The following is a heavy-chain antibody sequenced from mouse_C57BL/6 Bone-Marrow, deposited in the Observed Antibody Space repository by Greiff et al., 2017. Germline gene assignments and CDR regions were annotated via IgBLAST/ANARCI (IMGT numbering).Heavy chain of an antibody. CDR2: ISDGGSYT. J-gene: IGHJ3*01. CDR3: ARDGLYYGYEGFAY. D-gene: IGHD2-2*01. V-gene: IGHV5-4*01. Sequence: EVNLVESGGGLVKPGGSLKLSCAASGFTFSSYAMSWVRQTPEKRLEWVATISDGGSYTYYPDNVKGRFTISRDNAKNNLYLQMSHLKSEDTAMYYCARDGLYYGYEGFAYWGQGTLVTVSA. CDR1: GFTFSSYA.